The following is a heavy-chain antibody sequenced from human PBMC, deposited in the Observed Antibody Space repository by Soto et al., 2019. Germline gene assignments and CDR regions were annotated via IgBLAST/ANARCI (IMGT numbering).Heavy chain of an antibody. CDR3: ARGNVVAIDD. CDR1: GGSISSGGYS. J-gene: IGHJ4*02. V-gene: IGHV4-30-2*01. D-gene: IGHD2-21*01. Sequence: PSETLSLTCAVSGGSISSGGYSWSWIRQPPGKGLEWIGYIYHSGSAYYNPSLKSRVTISVDRSKNQFSLKLSSVTAADTAVYYCARGNVVAIDDWGQGTLVTVYS. CDR2: IYHSGSA.